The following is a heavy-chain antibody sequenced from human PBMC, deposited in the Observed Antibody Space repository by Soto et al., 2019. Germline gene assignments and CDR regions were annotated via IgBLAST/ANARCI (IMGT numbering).Heavy chain of an antibody. Sequence: PGASVKVSCKAAGYTFTSYGISWVRQAPGQGLEWMGWISAYNGNTNYAQKLQGRVTMTTDTSTSTAYMELRSLRSDDTAVYYCARGGYYDSTPVAFDIWGQGTMVTVSS. CDR3: ARGGYYDSTPVAFDI. CDR2: ISAYNGNT. V-gene: IGHV1-18*01. J-gene: IGHJ3*02. CDR1: GYTFTSYG. D-gene: IGHD3-22*01.